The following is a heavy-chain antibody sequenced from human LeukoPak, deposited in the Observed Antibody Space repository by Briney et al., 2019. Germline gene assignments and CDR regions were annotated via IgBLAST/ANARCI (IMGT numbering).Heavy chain of an antibody. D-gene: IGHD1-26*01. CDR3: AIDKCELLGSFGY. V-gene: IGHV1-69*04. CDR1: GGTFSSYA. CDR2: IIPILGIA. Sequence: SVKVSCKASGGTFSSYAISWVRQAPGQGLEWMGRIIPILGIANYAQKFQGRVTITADKSTSTAYMELSSLRSEDTAVYYCAIDKCELLGSFGYWGQGTLVTVSS. J-gene: IGHJ4*02.